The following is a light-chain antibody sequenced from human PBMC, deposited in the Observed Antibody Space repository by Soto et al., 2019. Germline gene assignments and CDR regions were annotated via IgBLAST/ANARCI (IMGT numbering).Light chain of an antibody. Sequence: QLVLTQPASVSGSPGQSITISCTGTSSDVGSYNFVSWYQQHPGKAPKLMIYEANKRPSVVSNLFSVSKSGNTASLTISVLHPQDEVEYHCSSISGYGDTVVFGGGTKLPVL. V-gene: IGLV2-23*01. CDR1: SSDVGSYNF. CDR2: EAN. J-gene: IGLJ2*01. CDR3: SSISGYGDTVV.